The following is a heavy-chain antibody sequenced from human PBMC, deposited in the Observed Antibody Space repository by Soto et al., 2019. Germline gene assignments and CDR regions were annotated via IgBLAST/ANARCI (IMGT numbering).Heavy chain of an antibody. CDR3: ARGQVLRFLEWTVSPPYYYGMDV. CDR1: GGSISSYY. D-gene: IGHD3-3*01. Sequence: PSETLSLTCTVSGGSISSYYWSWIRQPPGKGLEWIGYIYYSGSTNYNPSLKSRVTISVDTSKNQFSLKLSSVTAADTAVYYCARGQVLRFLEWTVSPPYYYGMDVWGQGTTVTVSS. CDR2: IYYSGST. J-gene: IGHJ6*02. V-gene: IGHV4-59*01.